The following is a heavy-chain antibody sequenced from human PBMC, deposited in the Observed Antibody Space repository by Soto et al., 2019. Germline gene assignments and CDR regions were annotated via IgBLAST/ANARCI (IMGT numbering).Heavy chain of an antibody. V-gene: IGHV4-39*01. CDR2: IYYTGST. CDR3: ARLFYYDSTGYNSPMSYFDY. Sequence: SETLSLTCTVSGGSISSGDYYWSWIRQPPGKGLEWIGNIYYTGSTYYNPSRKSRVTISVDSSKNQFSLKLRSVTAADTAVYYCARLFYYDSTGYNSPMSYFDYWGQGTLVTVSS. CDR1: GGSISSGDYY. J-gene: IGHJ4*02. D-gene: IGHD3-22*01.